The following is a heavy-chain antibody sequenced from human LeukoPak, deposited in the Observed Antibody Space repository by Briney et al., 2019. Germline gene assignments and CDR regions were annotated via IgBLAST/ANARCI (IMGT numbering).Heavy chain of an antibody. CDR2: IYYSGST. V-gene: IGHV4-59*01. J-gene: IGHJ5*02. D-gene: IGHD6-19*01. CDR3: ARAHSSGWPHMFDP. CDR1: GVSISTYS. Sequence: PSETLSLNCTCSGVSISTYSWTWLRQPPGQGLEWIGNIYYSGSTNYNPSLKSRVTISIDTSENQFSLKVSSVTAADTAVYYCARAHSSGWPHMFDPWGQGTLVTVPS.